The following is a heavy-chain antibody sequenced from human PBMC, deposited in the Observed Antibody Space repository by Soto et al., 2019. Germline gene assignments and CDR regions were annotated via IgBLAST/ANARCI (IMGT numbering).Heavy chain of an antibody. CDR1: GGSISSGDYY. Sequence: PSETLSLTGTVSGGSISSGDYYWSWIRQPPGKGLEWIGYIYYSGSTYYNPSLKSRVTISVDTSKNQLSLKLSSVTAADTAVYYCARELVAAAGRIGYWGQGTPVTVSS. D-gene: IGHD6-13*01. V-gene: IGHV4-30-4*01. CDR2: IYYSGST. CDR3: ARELVAAAGRIGY. J-gene: IGHJ4*02.